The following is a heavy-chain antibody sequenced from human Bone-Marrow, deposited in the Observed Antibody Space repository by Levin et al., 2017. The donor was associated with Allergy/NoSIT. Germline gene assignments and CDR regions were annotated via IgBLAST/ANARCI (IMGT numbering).Heavy chain of an antibody. CDR1: GYTFTDFY. V-gene: IGHV1-2*06. Sequence: ASVKVSCKASGYTFTDFYIHWVRQAPGQGLEWMGRINPNSGATTYAQKFRGRVPLTRDTSISTAYMELTGLRSDDTAVYYCVRDGAPWYDFWSGYSRDPNWFDPWGQGTLVTVSS. D-gene: IGHD3-3*01. J-gene: IGHJ5*02. CDR2: INPNSGAT. CDR3: VRDGAPWYDFWSGYSRDPNWFDP.